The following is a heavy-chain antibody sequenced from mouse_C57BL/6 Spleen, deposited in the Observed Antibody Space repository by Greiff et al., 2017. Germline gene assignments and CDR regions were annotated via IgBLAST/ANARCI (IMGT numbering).Heavy chain of an antibody. CDR2: ISGGGGNT. CDR1: GFTFSSYT. Sequence: EVQLVESGGGLVKPGGSLKLSCAASGFTFSSYTMSWVRQTPEKRLEWVATISGGGGNTYYPDSVKGRFTISRDNAKNTLYLQMSSLRSEDTALYYCARPSLGFDVWGTGTTVTVSS. J-gene: IGHJ1*03. V-gene: IGHV5-9*01. D-gene: IGHD4-1*01. CDR3: ARPSLGFDV.